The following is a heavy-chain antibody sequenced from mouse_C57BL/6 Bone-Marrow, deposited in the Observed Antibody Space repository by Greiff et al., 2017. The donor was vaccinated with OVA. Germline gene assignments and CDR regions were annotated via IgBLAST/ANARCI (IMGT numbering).Heavy chain of an antibody. V-gene: IGHV1-15*01. D-gene: IGHD2-2*01. J-gene: IGHJ1*03. CDR2: IDPEPGGT. CDR3: TTMVTAGYFDV. CDR1: GYTFTDYE. Sequence: QVQLKESGAELVRPGASVTLSCKASGYTFTDYEMHWVKQTPVHGLEWIGAIDPEPGGTAYNQKFKGKAILTADKASSTAYMELRSLTSEDSAVYYCTTMVTAGYFDVWGTGTTVTVSS.